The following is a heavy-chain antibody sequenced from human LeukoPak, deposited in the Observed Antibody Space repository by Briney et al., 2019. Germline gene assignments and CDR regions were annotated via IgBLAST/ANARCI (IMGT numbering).Heavy chain of an antibody. Sequence: LSLTCAVYGGSFSGYYWSWIRQPPGKGLEWVSSISESSSFIQYADSVKGRFTISRDNAKNSLYLQMNSLRAEDTAVYYCARVNSGSYPPGGWFDPWGQGTLVTVSS. J-gene: IGHJ5*02. D-gene: IGHD1-26*01. CDR3: ARVNSGSYPPGGWFDP. V-gene: IGHV3-11*06. CDR2: ISESSSFI. CDR1: GGSFSGYY.